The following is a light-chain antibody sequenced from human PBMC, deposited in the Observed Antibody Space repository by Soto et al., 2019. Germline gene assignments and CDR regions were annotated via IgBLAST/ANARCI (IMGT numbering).Light chain of an antibody. V-gene: IGKV3-20*01. Sequence: EIVLTQSPGTLSLSPGERATLSCRASQSVSSTYVAWYQQRPDQAPRLLIYGASSRATGIPDRFSGSGSGTDFTLTISTLEPEDFAVYYCQQYGGTPYTFGQGTKLEI. CDR2: GAS. CDR1: QSVSSTY. J-gene: IGKJ2*01. CDR3: QQYGGTPYT.